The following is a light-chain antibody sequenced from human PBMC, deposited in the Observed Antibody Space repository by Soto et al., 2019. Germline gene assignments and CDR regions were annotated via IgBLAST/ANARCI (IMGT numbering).Light chain of an antibody. CDR3: NSYASTSRV. J-gene: IGLJ1*01. CDR2: EVS. Sequence: QSALTQPASVSGSPGQSFTISCTGTSSDVGGYNYVSWYQQYPGKAPKLIIYEVSKRPSGVSDRFSGSKSGNTASLTISGLQTEDEADYYCNSYASTSRVFGSGTKLTVL. V-gene: IGLV2-14*01. CDR1: SSDVGGYNY.